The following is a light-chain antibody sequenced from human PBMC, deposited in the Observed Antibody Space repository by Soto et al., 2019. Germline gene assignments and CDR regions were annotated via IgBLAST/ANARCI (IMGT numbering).Light chain of an antibody. Sequence: QSALTQPASVSGSPGQSITISCTGTSSDVGGYNYVSWYQQHPGKAPKLMIYDVSNRPSGVSNRFSGSKSGNTASLTISGLQAEDEADYYCSSHTSSSTPWVFGGGTKLTVL. CDR3: SSHTSSSTPWV. V-gene: IGLV2-14*01. J-gene: IGLJ3*02. CDR1: SSDVGGYNY. CDR2: DVS.